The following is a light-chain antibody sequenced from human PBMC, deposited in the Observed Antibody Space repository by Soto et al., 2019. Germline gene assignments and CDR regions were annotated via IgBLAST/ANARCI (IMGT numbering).Light chain of an antibody. V-gene: IGLV1-40*01. CDR3: QSYDSSLSGSNVV. Sequence: QSVLTQPPSVSGAPGQRVTISCTGSSSNIGAGYDVHWYQQLPGTAPKLLIYGNSNRPSGVPDRFSSSKSGTSASLAITGLQAEDEADYYCQSYDSSLSGSNVVFGGGTKVTVL. CDR2: GNS. CDR1: SSNIGAGYD. J-gene: IGLJ2*01.